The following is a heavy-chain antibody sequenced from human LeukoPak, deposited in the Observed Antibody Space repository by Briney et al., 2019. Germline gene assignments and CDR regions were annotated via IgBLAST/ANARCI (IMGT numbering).Heavy chain of an antibody. CDR2: THPSDSDT. Sequence: ESLKISCKVSGYLFVRYWIGWVRQVPGKGLEWMGITHPSDSDTKYSPAFQGQITISTDKSISTAYLQWSSLKASDTAIYYCARSPQFYGSGKGMDVWGQGTTITVSS. CDR1: GYLFVRYW. D-gene: IGHD3-10*01. V-gene: IGHV5-51*01. J-gene: IGHJ6*02. CDR3: ARSPQFYGSGKGMDV.